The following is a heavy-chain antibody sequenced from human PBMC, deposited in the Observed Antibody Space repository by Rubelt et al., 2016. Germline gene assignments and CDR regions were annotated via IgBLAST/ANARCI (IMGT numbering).Heavy chain of an antibody. J-gene: IGHJ5*02. Sequence: QVQLVQSGAEVKKPGASVKVSCKASGYTFTSYYMQCVRQAPGQGLEWMGMIHPSGGSTSYARKCQGRVTMTRDTSTSTVDMGLSSLRSEDTAVYYCARSPRYDVEDNWFDPWGQGTLATVSS. CDR1: GYTFTSYY. CDR3: ARSPRYDVEDNWFDP. V-gene: IGHV1-46*01. CDR2: IHPSGGST. D-gene: IGHD3-3*01.